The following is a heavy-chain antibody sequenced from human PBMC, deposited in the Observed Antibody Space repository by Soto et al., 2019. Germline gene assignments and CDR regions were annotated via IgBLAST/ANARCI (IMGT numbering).Heavy chain of an antibody. V-gene: IGHV3-23*01. J-gene: IGHJ3*01. Sequence: EVQLLESGGGLVQPGGSLRLSCAASGFTFSSYAMSWVRQAPGKGLEWVSAISGSGGSTYYADSVKGRFTISRDNSKNTLYLQMNSLRAEDTAVYYCAKVRKDYGSVSYFLPSSWGQGTMVTVSS. CDR1: GFTFSSYA. CDR2: ISGSGGST. D-gene: IGHD3-10*01. CDR3: AKVRKDYGSVSYFLPSS.